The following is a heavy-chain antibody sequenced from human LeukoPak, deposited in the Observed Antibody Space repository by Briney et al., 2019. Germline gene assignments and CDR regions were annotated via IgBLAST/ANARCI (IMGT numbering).Heavy chain of an antibody. D-gene: IGHD3-22*01. J-gene: IGHJ3*02. Sequence: GASVKVSCKASGYTFTSHFMHWVRQAPGQGREWMGIINPRGGSTSYTQKFQGRVTMTRDTSTSTVYMELSSLRSEDTAVYYCARVKSYYYDTSDKDAFDIWGQGTMVTVSS. V-gene: IGHV1-46*01. CDR2: INPRGGST. CDR1: GYTFTSHF. CDR3: ARVKSYYYDTSDKDAFDI.